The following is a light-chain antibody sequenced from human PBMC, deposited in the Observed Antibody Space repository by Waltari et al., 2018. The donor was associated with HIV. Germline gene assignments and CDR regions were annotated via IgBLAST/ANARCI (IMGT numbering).Light chain of an antibody. CDR2: STQ. V-gene: IGLV8-61*01. CDR1: SESVPAPSS. CDR3: LVHMGHGAWV. Sequence: QTVMTQEQALSVPPEGTVKLTSVLPSESVPAPSSPRRYQRTPGQAPRMHIYSTQTRASAVPDRCSGSILGNKAALTIAGAQADDESDYYCLVHMGHGAWVFGGGTKLTVL. J-gene: IGLJ3*02.